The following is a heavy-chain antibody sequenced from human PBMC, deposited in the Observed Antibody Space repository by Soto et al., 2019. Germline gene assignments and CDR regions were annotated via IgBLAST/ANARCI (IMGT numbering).Heavy chain of an antibody. D-gene: IGHD2-15*01. V-gene: IGHV3-23*01. Sequence: GSLRLSCAASGFTFSIYAMGWVLQGPGKGLEWVAVVSIGGSTHYADSVRGRFTISRDNSKNTLSLQMNSLTAEDTAVYFCAKRRGAGGHFDYWGQGALVTVSS. CDR1: GFTFSIYA. J-gene: IGHJ4*02. CDR3: AKRRGAGGHFDY. CDR2: VSIGGST.